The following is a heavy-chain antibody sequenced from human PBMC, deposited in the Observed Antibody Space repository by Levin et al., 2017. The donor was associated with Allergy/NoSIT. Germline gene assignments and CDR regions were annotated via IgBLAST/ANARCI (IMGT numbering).Heavy chain of an antibody. D-gene: IGHD6-13*01. J-gene: IGHJ3*02. CDR1: GFTFSSYA. V-gene: IGHV3-64D*06. CDR2: ISGNGGST. Sequence: GGSLRLSCSASGFTFSSYAMHWVRQAPGKGLEYVSAISGNGGSTYYADSVKGRFTIYRDNSKNTLYLQMSSLRAEDTAVYYCVKDPIRYSSSSHDAFDIWGQGTMVTVSS. CDR3: VKDPIRYSSSSHDAFDI.